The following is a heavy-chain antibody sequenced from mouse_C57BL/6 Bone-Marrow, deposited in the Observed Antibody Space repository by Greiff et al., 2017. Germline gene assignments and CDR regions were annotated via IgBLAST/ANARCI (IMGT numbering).Heavy chain of an antibody. CDR1: GYTFTDYY. J-gene: IGHJ1*03. V-gene: IGHV1-84*01. CDR3: ESEAYCYGSSPHWYFDV. CDR2: IYPGSGNT. D-gene: IGHD1-1*01. Sequence: QVQLQQPGPELVKPGASVKISCKASGYTFTDYYINWVKQRPGQGLEWIGWIYPGSGNTKYNEKFKGKATLTVDTSSSTAYMQLSSLTSEDSAVYVCESEAYCYGSSPHWYFDVWGTGTTVTVSS.